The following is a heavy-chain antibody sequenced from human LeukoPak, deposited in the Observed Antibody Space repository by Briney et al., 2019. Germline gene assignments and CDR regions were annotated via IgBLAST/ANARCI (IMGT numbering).Heavy chain of an antibody. CDR3: AKSGSTIWNY. D-gene: IGHD2-2*01. CDR2: INWSGGST. V-gene: IGHV3-20*04. J-gene: IGHJ4*02. Sequence: GGSLRLSCAASGFTFDDYGMSWVRQAPGKGLEWVSGINWSGGSTGYADSVKGRFTISRDNAKNSLYLQMNSLRAEDTAIYYCAKSGSTIWNYWGQGTLVTVSS. CDR1: GFTFDDYG.